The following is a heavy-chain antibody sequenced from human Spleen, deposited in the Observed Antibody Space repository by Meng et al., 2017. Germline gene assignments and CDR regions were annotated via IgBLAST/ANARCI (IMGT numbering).Heavy chain of an antibody. D-gene: IGHD6-19*01. J-gene: IGHJ4*02. CDR3: ARVVAGTGDY. CDR2: IYYSGST. V-gene: IGHV4-61*08. CDR1: GGSISSGGYY. Sequence: VQLQPGGAGLLKPSQTLSLTCPVSGGSISSGGYYWSWIRQHPGKGLEWIGYIYYSGSTNYNPSLKSRVTISVDTSKNQFSLKLSSVTAADTAVYYCARVVAGTGDYWGQGTLVTVSS.